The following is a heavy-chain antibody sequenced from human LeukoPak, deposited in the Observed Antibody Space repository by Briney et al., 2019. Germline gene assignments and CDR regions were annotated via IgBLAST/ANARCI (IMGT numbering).Heavy chain of an antibody. CDR2: IYPADSST. CDR1: GYGFSNYW. J-gene: IGHJ5*02. V-gene: IGHV5-51*01. CDR3: ARRYYHTTEFDP. D-gene: IGHD3-10*01. Sequence: GESLKISCQASGYGFSNYWIGWVRQLPGKGPDWVGFIYPADSSTRYSPSFQGQVTISADKSISTAYLQWSSLKASDTAMYYCARRYYHTTEFDPWGQGTLVTVSS.